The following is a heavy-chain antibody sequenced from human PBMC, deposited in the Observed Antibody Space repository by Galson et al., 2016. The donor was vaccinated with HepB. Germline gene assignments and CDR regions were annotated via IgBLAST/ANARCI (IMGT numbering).Heavy chain of an antibody. D-gene: IGHD3-16*01. V-gene: IGHV3-48*03. CDR1: GFTFNSYE. CDR2: ISSTGRNI. Sequence: SLRLSCAASGFTFNSYEMNWVRQAPGKGLERIAYISSTGRNIYYADSVKGRFTISRDSAQKSMYLQMNSLRAEDTAVYYCARGGYYEEGYYYYGMDVWGQGTTVTVSS. CDR3: ARGGYYEEGYYYYGMDV. J-gene: IGHJ6*02.